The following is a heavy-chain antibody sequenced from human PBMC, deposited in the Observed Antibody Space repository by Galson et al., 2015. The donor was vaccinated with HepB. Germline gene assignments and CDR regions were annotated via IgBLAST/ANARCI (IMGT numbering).Heavy chain of an antibody. CDR3: AKKRDSSDWYDYFDY. D-gene: IGHD6-19*01. Sequence: SLRLSCAASGFTFNRYTMSWVRQAPGQGLEWVSAINGDGRSTSYADSVKGRFTTSRDNSKNTLYLQMSSLRAEDTAIYYCAKKRDSSDWYDYFDYWGQGTLVTVSS. CDR2: INGDGRST. J-gene: IGHJ4*02. V-gene: IGHV3-23*01. CDR1: GFTFNRYT.